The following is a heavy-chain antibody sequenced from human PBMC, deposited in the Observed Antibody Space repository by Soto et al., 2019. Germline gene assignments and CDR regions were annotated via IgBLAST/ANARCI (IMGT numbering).Heavy chain of an antibody. CDR1: GYTFTDYY. CDR2: INPNSGGT. V-gene: IGHV1-2*04. D-gene: IGHD6-13*01. J-gene: IGHJ6*02. Sequence: ASVKVSCKASGYTFTDYYMHWVRQAPGQGLEWMGWINPNSGGTNYAQKFQGWVTMTRDTSISTAYMELSRLRSDDTAVYYCARDFVEAGYYYYGMDVWGQGTTVTVYS. CDR3: ARDFVEAGYYYYGMDV.